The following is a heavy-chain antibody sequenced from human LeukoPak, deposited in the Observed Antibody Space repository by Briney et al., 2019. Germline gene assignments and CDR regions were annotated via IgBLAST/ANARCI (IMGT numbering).Heavy chain of an antibody. V-gene: IGHV3-21*01. CDR1: GFTFSNYS. Sequence: GGSLRLSCAASGFTFSNYSMNGVRQAPGKGLEGVSSISSSSSYIKYADSVKGRFTISRDNTKNSLYLQMNSLRAEDTAVYYCARGRYSGYDSHAQVDYWGQGTLVTVSS. CDR3: ARGRYSGYDSHAQVDY. D-gene: IGHD5-12*01. CDR2: ISSSSSYI. J-gene: IGHJ4*02.